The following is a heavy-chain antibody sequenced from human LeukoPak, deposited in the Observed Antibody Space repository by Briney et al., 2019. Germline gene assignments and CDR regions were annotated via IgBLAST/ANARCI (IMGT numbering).Heavy chain of an antibody. Sequence: SETLSLTCTVSGGSISSSSYYWGWIRQPPGKGLEWIGSIYYSGSTYYNPSLESRLTISVDTSNNQFSLNLRSVTVADTAVYYCARGTPGYDYWGQGTLVSVSS. CDR2: IYYSGST. J-gene: IGHJ4*02. CDR1: GGSISSSSYY. D-gene: IGHD4-23*01. CDR3: ARGTPGYDY. V-gene: IGHV4-39*07.